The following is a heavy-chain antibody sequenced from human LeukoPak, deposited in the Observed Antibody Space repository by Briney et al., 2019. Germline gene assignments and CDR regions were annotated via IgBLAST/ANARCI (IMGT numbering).Heavy chain of an antibody. CDR2: ISWNSGSI. V-gene: IGHV3-9*01. CDR1: GFTFDDYA. Sequence: GGSLRLSCAASGFTFDDYAMHWVRQAPGKGLEWVSGISWNSGSIGYADSVKGRFTNSRDNAKNSLYLQMNSLRAEDTALYYCAKDSQWLVSGGSGYFDYWGQGTLVTVSS. J-gene: IGHJ4*02. D-gene: IGHD6-19*01. CDR3: AKDSQWLVSGGSGYFDY.